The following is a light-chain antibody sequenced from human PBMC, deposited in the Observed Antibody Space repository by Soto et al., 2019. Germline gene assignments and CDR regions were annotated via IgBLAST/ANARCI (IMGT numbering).Light chain of an antibody. Sequence: QSALTQPASVSGSPGQSITISCTGTSXYVCGYNYVSWYQQHPGKAPKLMIYEVSNRPSGVSNRFYDCKSGNTVSLTMSGLQDEDEADYYCSSYTSSSNFEVFGTGTKVTVL. V-gene: IGLV2-14*01. CDR2: EVS. CDR1: SXYVCGYNY. J-gene: IGLJ1*01. CDR3: SSYTSSSNFEV.